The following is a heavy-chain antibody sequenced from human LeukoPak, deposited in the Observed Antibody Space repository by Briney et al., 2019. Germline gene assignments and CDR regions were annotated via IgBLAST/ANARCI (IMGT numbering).Heavy chain of an antibody. J-gene: IGHJ3*02. Sequence: GQSLPISCKGSGYRFASYWISWVRQMPGKGLEWMGRIDPSDSHTNYSPSFQGHVTISGDKSISTAYLQWSSLKASDTAMYYCARQYHYDSSGYPYAFEIWGPGRLLTVPS. V-gene: IGHV5-10-1*01. CDR2: IDPSDSHT. CDR3: ARQYHYDSSGYPYAFEI. CDR1: GYRFASYW. D-gene: IGHD3-22*01.